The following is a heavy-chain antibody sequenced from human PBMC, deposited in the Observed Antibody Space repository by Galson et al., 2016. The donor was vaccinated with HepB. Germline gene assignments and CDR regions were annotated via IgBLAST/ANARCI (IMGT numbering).Heavy chain of an antibody. CDR1: GFTFSSYA. CDR2: ISGSGYNT. D-gene: IGHD6-19*01. Sequence: SLRLSCAASGFTFSSYAMSWVRQAPGKGLGWVSTISGSGYNTYYAASVKGRLPFSRDNSKNTLYLQMNSLRAEDTAVYYCAKSQPGYSSGWYTLPIDAFDIWGQGTMVTVSS. J-gene: IGHJ3*02. CDR3: AKSQPGYSSGWYTLPIDAFDI. V-gene: IGHV3-23*01.